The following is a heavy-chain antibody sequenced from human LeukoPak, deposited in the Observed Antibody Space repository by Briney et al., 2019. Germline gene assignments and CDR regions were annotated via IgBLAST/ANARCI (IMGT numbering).Heavy chain of an antibody. CDR2: IYYSGNT. CDR3: ARDPRIVGADPYFDY. J-gene: IGHJ4*02. V-gene: IGHV4-39*07. Sequence: NPSETLSLTCTVSGGSISSSSYYWGWIRQPPGKGLEWIGSIYYSGNTYYNPSLKSRVTISVDTSKNQFSLKLSSVTAADTAVYYCARDPRIVGADPYFDYWGQGALVTVSS. CDR1: GGSISSSSYY. D-gene: IGHD1-26*01.